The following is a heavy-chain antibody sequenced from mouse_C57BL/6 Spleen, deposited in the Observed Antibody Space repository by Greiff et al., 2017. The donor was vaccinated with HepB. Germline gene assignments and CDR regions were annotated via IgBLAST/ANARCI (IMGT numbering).Heavy chain of an antibody. CDR3: ASYYSNSWFAY. V-gene: IGHV1-7*01. CDR1: GYTFTSYW. Sequence: VMLVESGAELAKPGASVKLSCKASGYTFTSYWMHWVKQRPGQGLEWIGYINPSSGYTKYNQKFKDKATLTADKSSSTAYMQLSSLTYEDSAVYYCASYYSNSWFAYWGQGTLVTVSA. D-gene: IGHD2-5*01. CDR2: INPSSGYT. J-gene: IGHJ3*01.